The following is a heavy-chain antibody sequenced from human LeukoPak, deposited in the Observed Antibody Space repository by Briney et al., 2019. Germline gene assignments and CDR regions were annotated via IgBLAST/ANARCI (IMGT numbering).Heavy chain of an antibody. Sequence: PGGSLRLSCAASGFTFSSYGMHWVRQAPGKGLEWVAVISYDGSNKYYADSVKGRFTISRDNSKNTLYLQMNSLRAEDTAVYYCAKSVRPAAIGCGLDAWGQGTTITVSS. CDR3: AKSVRPAAIGCGLDA. J-gene: IGHJ6*02. CDR2: ISYDGSNK. CDR1: GFTFSSYG. D-gene: IGHD2-2*01. V-gene: IGHV3-30*18.